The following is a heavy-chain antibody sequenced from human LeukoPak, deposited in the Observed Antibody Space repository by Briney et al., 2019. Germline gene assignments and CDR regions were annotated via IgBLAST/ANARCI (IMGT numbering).Heavy chain of an antibody. CDR3: ARDVAARLSRSNYYYYGMDV. V-gene: IGHV1-18*01. D-gene: IGHD6-6*01. CDR2: ISAYNGNT. Sequence: SVKVSCKASGYTFTSYGISWVRQAPGQGLEWMGWISAYNGNTNYAQKLQGRATMTTDTSTSTAYMELRSLRSDDTAVYYCARDVAARLSRSNYYYYGMDVWGQGTTVTVSS. J-gene: IGHJ6*02. CDR1: GYTFTSYG.